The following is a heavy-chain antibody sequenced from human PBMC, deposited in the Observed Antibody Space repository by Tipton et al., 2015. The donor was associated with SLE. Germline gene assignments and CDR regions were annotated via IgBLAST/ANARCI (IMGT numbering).Heavy chain of an antibody. J-gene: IGHJ4*02. CDR1: GFTFSDYS. Sequence: QLVQSGGGVVQPGRSLRLSCAVSGFTFSDYSMHWVRQSPGKGLEWVAVISHDGSKKYQADSVEGRFTISRDNSKNTLYLQMNSLRLDDTALYYCVQYGSSSTFEYWGQGTLVTVSS. D-gene: IGHD6-6*01. CDR3: VQYGSSSTFEY. V-gene: IGHV3-30*04. CDR2: ISHDGSKK.